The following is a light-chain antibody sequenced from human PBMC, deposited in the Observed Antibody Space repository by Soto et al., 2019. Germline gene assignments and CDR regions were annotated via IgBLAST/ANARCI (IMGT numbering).Light chain of an antibody. V-gene: IGKV3-15*01. CDR1: QSVSSN. Sequence: EFVVKQSSAALSVYPRERANLSCRASQSVSSNLAWHQQKPGQAPRILMYDASTRATGISARFSGSGSGTEFTLTISSLQSEDFAVYYCQQYGSSGTFGQGTKVDI. CDR2: DAS. CDR3: QQYGSSGT. J-gene: IGKJ1*01.